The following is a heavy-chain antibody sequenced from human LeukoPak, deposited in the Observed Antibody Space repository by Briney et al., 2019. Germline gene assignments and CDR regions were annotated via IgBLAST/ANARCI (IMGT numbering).Heavy chain of an antibody. CDR3: AKDWYSSTSARGLDY. Sequence: GGSLRLSCAASGFTFSSYSMNWVRQAPGKGPEWVSGISGSGGSTYYADSVKGRFTISRDNSKNTLYLQMNSLRAEDTAVYYCAKDWYSSTSARGLDYWGQGTLVTVSS. D-gene: IGHD6-19*01. J-gene: IGHJ4*02. V-gene: IGHV3-23*01. CDR1: GFTFSSYS. CDR2: ISGSGGST.